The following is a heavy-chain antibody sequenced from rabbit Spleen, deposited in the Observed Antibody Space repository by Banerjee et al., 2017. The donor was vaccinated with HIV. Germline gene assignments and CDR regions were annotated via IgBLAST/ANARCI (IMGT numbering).Heavy chain of an antibody. D-gene: IGHD1-1*01. CDR1: GFSFSDSVY. V-gene: IGHV1S40*01. CDR2: INTGDGRT. Sequence: QSVEESGGDLVKPGASPTLTCTVSGFSFSDSVYMSWVRQAPGKGPEWIGCINTGDGRTWYASWAKGRFTISKTSTTVTLQMTSLTAADTATYFCARDSSSRNYMDRLSLWGPGTLVTVS. J-gene: IGHJ4*01. CDR3: ARDSSSRNYMDRLSL.